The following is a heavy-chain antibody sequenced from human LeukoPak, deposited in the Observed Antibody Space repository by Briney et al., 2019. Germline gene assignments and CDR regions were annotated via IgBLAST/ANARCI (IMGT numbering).Heavy chain of an antibody. D-gene: IGHD6-13*01. J-gene: IGHJ4*02. CDR1: GFTFSSYS. CDR2: ISSSSSYI. V-gene: IGHV3-21*01. Sequence: GGSLRLSCAASGFTFSSYSMNWVRQAPGKGLEWVSSISSSSSYIYYADSVKGRFTISRDNAKNSLYLQMNSLRAEDTAVYYCTRDPSIAAALTFDYWGQGTLVTVSS. CDR3: TRDPSIAAALTFDY.